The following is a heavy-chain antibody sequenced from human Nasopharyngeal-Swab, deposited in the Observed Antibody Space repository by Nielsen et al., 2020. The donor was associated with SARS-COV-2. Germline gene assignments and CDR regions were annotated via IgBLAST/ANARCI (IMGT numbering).Heavy chain of an antibody. CDR3: AHLGDYIDSWLDPFDT. D-gene: IGHD6-13*01. V-gene: IGHV2-5*02. CDR1: GFSFRTSGVG. CDR2: VYGDDDK. Sequence: SGPTLVKPTQTLTLTCSFSGFSFRTSGVGVGWIRQPPGKALEFLGVVYGDDDKRYNPFLRRRLSITKDPSKDQVVLTMTNMAPVDTATYFCAHLGDYIDSWLDPFDTWGLGTIVTVSS. J-gene: IGHJ3*02.